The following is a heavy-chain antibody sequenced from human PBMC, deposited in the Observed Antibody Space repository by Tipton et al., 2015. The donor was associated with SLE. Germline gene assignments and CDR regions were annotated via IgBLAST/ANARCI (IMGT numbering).Heavy chain of an antibody. CDR1: GGSISSSSYY. CDR2: IYTSGST. D-gene: IGHD2-2*01. CDR3: ARGIGVVPAAAGFDY. J-gene: IGHJ4*02. Sequence: TLSLTCTVSGGSISSSSYYWSWIRQPAGKGLEWIGRIYTSGSTNYNPSLKSRVTISVDTSKNQFSLKLSSVTAADTAVYYCARGIGVVPAAAGFDYWGQGTLVTVSS. V-gene: IGHV4-61*02.